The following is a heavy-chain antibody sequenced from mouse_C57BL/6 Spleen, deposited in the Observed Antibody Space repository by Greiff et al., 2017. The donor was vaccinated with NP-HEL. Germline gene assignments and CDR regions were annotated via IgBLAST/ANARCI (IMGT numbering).Heavy chain of an antibody. CDR1: GFTFSSYT. V-gene: IGHV5-9*01. Sequence: EVQLVESGGGLVKPGGSLKLSCAASGFTFSSYTMSWVRQTPEKRLEWVATISGGGGNTYYPDSVKGRFTISRDNAKNTLYLQMSSLRSEDTALYYCARQEYYYGSSYLGSYYFDYWGQGTTLTVSS. D-gene: IGHD1-1*01. CDR3: ARQEYYYGSSYLGSYYFDY. J-gene: IGHJ2*01. CDR2: ISGGGGNT.